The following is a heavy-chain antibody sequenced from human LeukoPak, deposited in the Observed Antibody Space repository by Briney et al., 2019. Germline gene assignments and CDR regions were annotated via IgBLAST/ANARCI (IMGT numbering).Heavy chain of an antibody. CDR1: GYTFTSYG. CDR3: ARDHVGGDY. CDR2: ISAYNGNT. Sequence: ASVKVSCKASGYTFTSYGISWVRQAARQGLGWMGWISAYNGNTNYAQKLQGRVTMTTDTSTSTAYMELRSLRSDAAAVYCCARDHVGGDYWGQGTLVTVSS. V-gene: IGHV1-18*01. J-gene: IGHJ4*02.